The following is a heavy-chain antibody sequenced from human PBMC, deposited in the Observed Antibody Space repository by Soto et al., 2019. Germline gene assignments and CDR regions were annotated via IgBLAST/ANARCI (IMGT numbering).Heavy chain of an antibody. CDR2: ISPYNGNT. CDR3: ERARIMNTFGGVISHPCDH. CDR1: GYTFTNYD. D-gene: IGHD3-16*02. V-gene: IGHV1-18*01. J-gene: IGHJ1*01. Sequence: QVQLVQSGAEVKKPGASVKVSCKASGYTFTNYDITWVRQAPGQGLEWMGWISPYNGNTNYAQKFQGRVTMTTDTATSTASAEVGILSSEAKAVSFCERARIMNTFGGVISHPCDHWGQCTLVPVSS.